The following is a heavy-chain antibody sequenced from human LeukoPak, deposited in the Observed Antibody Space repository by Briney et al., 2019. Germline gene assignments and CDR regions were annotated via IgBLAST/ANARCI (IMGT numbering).Heavy chain of an antibody. Sequence: GGSLRLSCAASGFTFSSYEMNWVRQAPEKGLEWVSYISSSRSTIYYADSVKGRFTISRVNAKNSLYLQMNSLRAEDTAVYYCARYAFIGGFDYWGQGTLVTVSS. D-gene: IGHD3-16*01. CDR3: ARYAFIGGFDY. J-gene: IGHJ4*02. CDR1: GFTFSSYE. V-gene: IGHV3-48*03. CDR2: ISSSRSTI.